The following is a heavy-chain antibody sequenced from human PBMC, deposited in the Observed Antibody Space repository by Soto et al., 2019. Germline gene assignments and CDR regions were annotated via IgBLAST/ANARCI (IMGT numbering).Heavy chain of an antibody. CDR1: GFTFSSYA. D-gene: IGHD3-22*01. J-gene: IGHJ4*02. CDR2: ISGSGGST. CDR3: AKDRVVVITYFDY. Sequence: LRLSCAASGFTFSSYAMSWVRQAPGKGLEWVSAISGSGGSTYYADSVKGRFTISRDNSKNTLYLQMNSLRAEDTAVYYCAKDRVVVITYFDYWGQGTLVTVSS. V-gene: IGHV3-23*01.